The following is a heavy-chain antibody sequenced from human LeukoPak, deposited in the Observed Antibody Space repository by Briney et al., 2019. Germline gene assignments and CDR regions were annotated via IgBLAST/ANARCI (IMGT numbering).Heavy chain of an antibody. Sequence: SETLSLTCTFPGGSFSSGTFYWAWIRQPPGKGLGWIGSIHFSGGTYYNPSRKSRLTISVDTSKNQFSLKVTSVIAADTAVYYSARPGGTLARSPFDSWGKGTLVTVSS. D-gene: IGHD5-12*01. CDR2: IHFSGGT. J-gene: IGHJ4*02. V-gene: IGHV4-39*01. CDR1: GGSFSSGTFY. CDR3: ARPGGTLARSPFDS.